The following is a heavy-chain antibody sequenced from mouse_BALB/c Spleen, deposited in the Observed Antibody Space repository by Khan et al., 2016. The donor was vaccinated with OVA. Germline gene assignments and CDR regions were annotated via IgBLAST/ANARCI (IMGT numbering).Heavy chain of an antibody. CDR3: ARLEDI. Sequence: QVQLQQSGPGLVAPSQSLSITCTVSGFSLTSYCVHWVRQPPGKGLEWLGVIYAGGSTTYNSAQLTKLSISKDNPKSQVFLKMNTLQTDETAMYYCARLEDIWGQGTTLTVSS. V-gene: IGHV2-9*02. D-gene: IGHD1-3*01. CDR2: IYAGGST. CDR1: GFSLTSYC. J-gene: IGHJ2*01.